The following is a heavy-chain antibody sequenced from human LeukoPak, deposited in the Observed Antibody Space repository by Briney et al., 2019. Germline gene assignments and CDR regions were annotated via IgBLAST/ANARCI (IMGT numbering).Heavy chain of an antibody. J-gene: IGHJ3*02. D-gene: IGHD6-6*01. Sequence: GGSLRLSCVTSGLTFINYAMTWVRQAPGKGLEWVSSISSSGVGTHYADSVKGRFTISRDNSKNTLYLQMNSLRVEDTAVYYCAKDAPGQLMGAFDIWGQGTMVTVSS. CDR2: ISSSGVGT. V-gene: IGHV3-23*01. CDR1: GLTFINYA. CDR3: AKDAPGQLMGAFDI.